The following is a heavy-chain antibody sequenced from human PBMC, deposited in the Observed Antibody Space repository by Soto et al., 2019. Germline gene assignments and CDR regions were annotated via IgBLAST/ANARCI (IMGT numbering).Heavy chain of an antibody. Sequence: SETLSLTCTVSGGSISSYYWSWIRQPPGKGLEWIGYIYYSGSTNYNPSLKSRVTISVDTSKDQFSLKLSSVTAADTAVYYCARGAETYYDFWSGYYPPMGFDYWGQGTLVTVSS. J-gene: IGHJ4*02. D-gene: IGHD3-3*01. CDR2: IYYSGST. CDR1: GGSISSYY. CDR3: ARGAETYYDFWSGYYPPMGFDY. V-gene: IGHV4-59*01.